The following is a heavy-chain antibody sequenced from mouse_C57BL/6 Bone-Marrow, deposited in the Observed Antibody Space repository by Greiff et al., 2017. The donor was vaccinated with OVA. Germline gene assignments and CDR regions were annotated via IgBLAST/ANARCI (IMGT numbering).Heavy chain of an antibody. Sequence: EVQGVESGGGLVKPGGSLKLSCAASGFTFSDSGMHWVRQAPEKGLAWVAYLSSGSSTIYYADTVKGRFTISRDNAKNTLFLQMTNLRSEDTAMYYCARHYGSSYDYWGQGTTLTVSS. CDR2: LSSGSSTI. V-gene: IGHV5-17*01. CDR3: ARHYGSSYDY. J-gene: IGHJ2*01. D-gene: IGHD1-1*01. CDR1: GFTFSDSG.